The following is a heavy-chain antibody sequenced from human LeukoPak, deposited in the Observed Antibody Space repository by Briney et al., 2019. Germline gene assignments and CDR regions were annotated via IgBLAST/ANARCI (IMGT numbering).Heavy chain of an antibody. CDR2: IYYSGST. J-gene: IGHJ3*02. Sequence: SETLSLTCTVSGGSISSSSYYWGWIRQPPGKGLEWFGSIYYSGSTYYNPSLKSRVTISVDTSKNQFSLKLSSVTAADTAVYYCARAGFLPAFDIWGQGTMVTVSS. CDR3: ARAGFLPAFDI. CDR1: GGSISSSSYY. D-gene: IGHD2-21*01. V-gene: IGHV4-39*01.